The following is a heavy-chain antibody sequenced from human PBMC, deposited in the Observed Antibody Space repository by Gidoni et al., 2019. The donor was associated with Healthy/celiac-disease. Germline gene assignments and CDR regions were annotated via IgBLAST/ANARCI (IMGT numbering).Heavy chain of an antibody. J-gene: IGHJ5*02. CDR2: IRSKTDGGTT. CDR1: GFSLSKAW. CDR3: TTDSAGSWYQP. V-gene: IGHV3-15*01. Sequence: EEQLVESGGGLVKPGGSLRLSCAASGFSLSKAWMSWVHQAPGKGLEWVGSIRSKTDGGTTDYAAPVKGRFTISRDDSKNTLYLQMNSLETEDTAVYYCTTDSAGSWYQPWGQGTLVTVSS. D-gene: IGHD1-26*01.